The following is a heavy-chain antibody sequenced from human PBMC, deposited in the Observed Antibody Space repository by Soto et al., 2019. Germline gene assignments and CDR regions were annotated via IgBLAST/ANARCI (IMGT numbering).Heavy chain of an antibody. CDR1: GYRFSNYD. V-gene: IGHV1-8*01. J-gene: IGHJ5*01. D-gene: IGHD6-19*01. CDR3: ARSDGWDLNWFNS. Sequence: QVQLVQSGAEVKKPGASVKVSCKASGYRFSNYDMNWVRQAPGQGLEWMGWVNPNRANTGYAQKFRGRLTLTTNTAITTSYMEMISLTSEDTAVYYCARSDGWDLNWFNSVGQGTLVTVSS. CDR2: VNPNRANT.